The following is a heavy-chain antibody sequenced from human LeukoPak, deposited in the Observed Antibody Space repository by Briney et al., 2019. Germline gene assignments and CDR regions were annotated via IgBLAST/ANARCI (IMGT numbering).Heavy chain of an antibody. Sequence: SETLSLTCTVSGGSISSGGHYWSWIRQHPGKGLEWIGYIYYSGSTYYNPSLKSRVTISVDTSKNQFSLKLSSVTAADTAVYYCAATTPKGTNQLDDPWGQGTLVTVSS. CDR3: AATTPKGTNQLDDP. CDR1: GGSISSGGHY. V-gene: IGHV4-31*03. J-gene: IGHJ5*02. CDR2: IYYSGST. D-gene: IGHD1-1*01.